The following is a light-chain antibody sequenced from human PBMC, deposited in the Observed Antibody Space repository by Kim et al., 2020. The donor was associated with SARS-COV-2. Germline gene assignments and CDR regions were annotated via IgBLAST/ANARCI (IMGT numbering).Light chain of an antibody. CDR2: DNN. V-gene: IGLV1-51*01. J-gene: IGLJ2*01. CDR3: GTWDDSLSSVV. CDR1: SSNIGNNY. Sequence: QSVLTQPPSVSAAPGQKVTISCSGSSSNIGNNYVSWYQQLPGTAPKLLIYDNNNRPSGIPDRFSGSTSGTSATLGITGLQTGDEADYYCGTWDDSLSSVVFGGGTQLTVL.